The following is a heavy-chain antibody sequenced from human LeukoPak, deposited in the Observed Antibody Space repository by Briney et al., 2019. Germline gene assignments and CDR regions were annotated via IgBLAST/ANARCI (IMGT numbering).Heavy chain of an antibody. J-gene: IGHJ6*04. D-gene: IGHD3-10*02. CDR3: AELGITMIGGV. CDR2: IKQDESEK. Sequence: GGSLRLSCAASGFTFSSYAMSWVRQAPGKGLEWVANIKQDESEKDYVDSVKGRFTISRDNAKNSLYLQMNSLRAEDTAVYYCAELGITMIGGVWGKGTTVTISS. CDR1: GFTFSSYA. V-gene: IGHV3-7*01.